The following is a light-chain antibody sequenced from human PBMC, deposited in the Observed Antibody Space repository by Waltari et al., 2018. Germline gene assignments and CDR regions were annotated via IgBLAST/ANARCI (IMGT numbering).Light chain of an antibody. Sequence: SYELTQPSSVSVSPGQTARITCSGDVLAKTYARWFQQKPGQAPLLVIYKDTERPSGIPERFSGSSSGTTVTLTVSGAQVEDEVDYDCYSAAEVFGGGTKLTVL. CDR1: VLAKTY. CDR2: KDT. J-gene: IGLJ2*01. CDR3: YSAAEV. V-gene: IGLV3-27*01.